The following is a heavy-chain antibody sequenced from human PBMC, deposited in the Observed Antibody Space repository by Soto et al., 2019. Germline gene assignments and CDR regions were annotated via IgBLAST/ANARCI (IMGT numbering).Heavy chain of an antibody. CDR2: ISGDGGST. CDR3: AKGMGPNCDRDCYSRLADY. D-gene: IGHD2-21*02. V-gene: IGHV3-23*01. Sequence: GGSLRLSCAASGFDFSKYAMSWVRQAPGKGLEWVSIISGDGGSTNYVDSVKGRFTISRDKSDKTVSLQMNNLRVEDTAKYYCAKGMGPNCDRDCYSRLADYWGQGTLVTVSS. J-gene: IGHJ4*02. CDR1: GFDFSKYA.